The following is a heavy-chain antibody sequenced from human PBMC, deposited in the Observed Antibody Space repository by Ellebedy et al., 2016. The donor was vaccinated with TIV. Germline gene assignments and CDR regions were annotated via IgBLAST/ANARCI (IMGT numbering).Heavy chain of an antibody. D-gene: IGHD6-6*01. CDR1: GYTFTTYW. CDR2: IYPGDSDT. CDR3: ASGSSSSVFDY. V-gene: IGHV5-51*01. Sequence: GESLKISXKVSGYTFTTYWIGWVRQMPGKGLEWMGIIYPGDSDTRYSPSFQGQVTISADKSITTAYLQWSSLKASDTAMYYCASGSSSSVFDYWGQGTLVTVS. J-gene: IGHJ4*02.